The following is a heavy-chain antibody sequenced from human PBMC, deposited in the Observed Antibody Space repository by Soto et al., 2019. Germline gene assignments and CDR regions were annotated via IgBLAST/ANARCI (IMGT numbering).Heavy chain of an antibody. V-gene: IGHV3-7*05. CDR2: IREGGSQE. CDR1: GFSFGSDW. CDR3: TRDANYRDDSAYYDVFDI. Sequence: DVQLTESGGGLVQPGGSLRLSCGASGFSFGSDWMAWVRQAPGKGLEWVANIREGGSQEHYADSVRGRFSVSRDNAKDSLYLQMNRLRLEDTAVYYCTRDANYRDDSAYYDVFDIWGQGTMVTVSS. J-gene: IGHJ3*02. D-gene: IGHD3-16*01.